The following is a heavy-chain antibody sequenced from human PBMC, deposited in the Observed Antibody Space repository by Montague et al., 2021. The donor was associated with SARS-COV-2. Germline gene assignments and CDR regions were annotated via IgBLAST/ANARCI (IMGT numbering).Heavy chain of an antibody. Sequence: SETLSLTCAVYGESFSGFFWSWIRQPPGKGLEWIGFIYYSGSTEYNPSLKSRVTISLDTSKKQLSLKVTSVTAADTAVYYCARAGTHYDDLTGHYKGNDAFHIWGQGTMVAVSS. CDR3: ARAGTHYDDLTGHYKGNDAFHI. CDR1: GESFSGFF. V-gene: IGHV4-59*01. D-gene: IGHD3-9*01. CDR2: IYYSGST. J-gene: IGHJ3*02.